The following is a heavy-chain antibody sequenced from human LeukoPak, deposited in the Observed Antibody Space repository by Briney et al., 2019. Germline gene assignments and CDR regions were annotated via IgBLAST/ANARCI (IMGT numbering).Heavy chain of an antibody. V-gene: IGHV4-31*03. CDR1: GGSISSGGYY. Sequence: SQTLSLTCSVSGGSISSGGYYWSWLRQPPGKGLEWIGYIHYSGSTFYNPSLKSRLTLSAETSSSLFPRRLSSVTAADTAVDYCARDRSAYNNLDCWGQGTLISVSS. J-gene: IGHJ4*02. CDR3: ARDRSAYNNLDC. CDR2: IHYSGST. D-gene: IGHD3-3*01.